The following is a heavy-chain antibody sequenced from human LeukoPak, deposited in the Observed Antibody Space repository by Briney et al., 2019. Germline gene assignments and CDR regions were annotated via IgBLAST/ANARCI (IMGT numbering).Heavy chain of an antibody. J-gene: IGHJ4*02. D-gene: IGHD5-12*01. V-gene: IGHV3-48*03. CDR3: ARDRGYSGYEGFFDYYFDY. Sequence: QPGRSLRLSCAASGFTFDDYAMHWVRQAPGKGLEWVSYISSSGSTIYYADSVKGRFTISRDNAKNSLYLQMNSLRAEDTAVYYCARDRGYSGYEGFFDYYFDYWGQGTLVTVSS. CDR2: ISSSGSTI. CDR1: GFTFDDYA.